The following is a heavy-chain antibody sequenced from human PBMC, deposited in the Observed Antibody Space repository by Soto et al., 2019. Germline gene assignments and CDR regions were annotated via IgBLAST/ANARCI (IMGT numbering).Heavy chain of an antibody. D-gene: IGHD6-6*01. Sequence: GGSLRLSCAASGFTFDDYAMHWVRQAPGKGLEWVSGISWNSGSIGYADSVKGRFTISRDNAKNSLYLQMNSLRAEDTALYYCAKAQRSSSLIYYMDVWGKGTTVTVSS. CDR2: ISWNSGSI. V-gene: IGHV3-9*01. CDR3: AKAQRSSSLIYYMDV. J-gene: IGHJ6*03. CDR1: GFTFDDYA.